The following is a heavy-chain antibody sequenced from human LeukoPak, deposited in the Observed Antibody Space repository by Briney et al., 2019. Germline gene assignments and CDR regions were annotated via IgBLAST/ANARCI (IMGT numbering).Heavy chain of an antibody. CDR3: ARHIGGGIEDMDV. Sequence: SETLSLTCTVSGGSIGTYYWSWVRQSPGTGLEWIGYIYVTGTRYNPYLQSRVTISVDRSRNQFFLKMTSVTAADTAVYYCARHIGGGIEDMDVWGRGTKVTVS. CDR2: IYVTGT. D-gene: IGHD3-16*02. J-gene: IGHJ6*03. CDR1: GGSIGTYY. V-gene: IGHV4-59*08.